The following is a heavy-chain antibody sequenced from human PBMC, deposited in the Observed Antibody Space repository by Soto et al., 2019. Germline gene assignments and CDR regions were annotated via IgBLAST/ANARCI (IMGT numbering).Heavy chain of an antibody. CDR3: ARGRVVRGEPFDY. CDR1: GGSFSGYY. D-gene: IGHD3-10*01. J-gene: IGHJ4*02. Sequence: PSETLSLTCAVYGGSFSGYYWSWIRQPPGKGLEWIGEINHSGSTNYNPSLKSRVTISVDTSKNQFSLKLSSVTAADTAVYYCARGRVVRGEPFDYWGXGTLVNVSS. CDR2: INHSGST. V-gene: IGHV4-34*01.